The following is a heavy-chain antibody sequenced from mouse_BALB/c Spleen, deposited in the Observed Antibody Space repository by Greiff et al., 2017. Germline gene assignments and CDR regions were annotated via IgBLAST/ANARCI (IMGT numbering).Heavy chain of an antibody. D-gene: IGHD2-3*01. CDR3: DTYEDGFDY. J-gene: IGHJ2*01. CDR1: GFNINDYY. V-gene: IGHV14-4*02. CDR2: IDPENGDT. Sequence: EVQLQQSGPGLVTSGDSVYLSCTASGFNINDYYMHWVQQRPEQGLEWIGCIDPENGDTEYAPKFQRKASMTADTSSNTAYLQLSSLTSEYTDVYSCDTYEDGFDYWGQGTTRTVSS.